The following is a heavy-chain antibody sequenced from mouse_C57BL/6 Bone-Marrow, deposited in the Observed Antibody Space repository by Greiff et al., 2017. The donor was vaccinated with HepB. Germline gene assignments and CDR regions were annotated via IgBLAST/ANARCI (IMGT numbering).Heavy chain of an antibody. J-gene: IGHJ2*01. CDR1: GYTFTSYG. Sequence: QVQLQQSGAELARPGASVKLSCKASGYTFTSYGISWVKQRTGQGLEWIGEIYPRSGNTYYNEKLKGKATLTADKSSSTAYMELRSLTSEDSAVYFCARWGDYYGSSHFDYWGQGTTLTVSS. CDR2: IYPRSGNT. D-gene: IGHD1-1*01. V-gene: IGHV1-81*01. CDR3: ARWGDYYGSSHFDY.